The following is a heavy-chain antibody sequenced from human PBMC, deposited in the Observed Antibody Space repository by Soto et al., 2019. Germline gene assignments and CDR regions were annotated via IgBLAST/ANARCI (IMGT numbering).Heavy chain of an antibody. CDR2: IPHDGSNK. D-gene: IGHD3-3*02. V-gene: IGHV3-30-3*01. CDR3: ARELARGAYLQP. J-gene: IGHJ1*01. CDR1: GFTFSSYA. Sequence: VQVVESGGGVVQPGRSLRRSCAASGFTFSSYAMHWVRQAPVKGLEWVAAIPHDGSNKYSADAVKGRFTICRDNSKNTLYLQMNSLRAEDTAGYDCARELARGAYLQPWGQGTLVNVSS.